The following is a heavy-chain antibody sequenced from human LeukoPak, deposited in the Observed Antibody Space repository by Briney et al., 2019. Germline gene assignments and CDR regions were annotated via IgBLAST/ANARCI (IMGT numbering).Heavy chain of an antibody. J-gene: IGHJ4*02. Sequence: GAFLRLSCAASGITFSGSAMHWVRPASGKGLEWVGRIRSKANSYATAYAASVKGRFTISRDDSKNTAYLQMNSLKTEDTAVYYCTRHYGDVNYWGQGTLVTVSS. CDR3: TRHYGDVNY. CDR1: GITFSGSA. CDR2: IRSKANSYAT. V-gene: IGHV3-73*01. D-gene: IGHD4-17*01.